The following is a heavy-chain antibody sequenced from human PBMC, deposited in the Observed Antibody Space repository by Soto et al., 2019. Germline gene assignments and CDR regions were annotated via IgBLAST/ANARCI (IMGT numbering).Heavy chain of an antibody. CDR3: AREGGDSSGWYRGAYYYYGMDV. V-gene: IGHV3-72*01. Sequence: PXGSLRLSCAASGFTFSDHSMGWVRQAPGKGLDWVGRTRNKANSYTTEYAASVKGRFTISRDDSKNSLYLQMNSLKTEDTAVYYCAREGGDSSGWYRGAYYYYGMDVWGQGTTVTVSS. CDR2: TRNKANSYTT. J-gene: IGHJ6*02. D-gene: IGHD6-19*01. CDR1: GFTFSDHS.